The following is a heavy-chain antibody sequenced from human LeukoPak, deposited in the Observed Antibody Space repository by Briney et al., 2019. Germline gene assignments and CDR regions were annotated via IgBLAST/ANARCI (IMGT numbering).Heavy chain of an antibody. CDR1: GFTFTTYG. CDR3: ARDAVDTANAV. Sequence: GGSLRLSCAASGFTFTTYGMHWVRQAPGKGLVWVSHINSDGSITSYADSVKGRFTISRDNAKDTLYLQMNSLRAEDTAVYYCARDAVDTANAVWGQGTTVTVSS. J-gene: IGHJ6*02. V-gene: IGHV3-74*01. CDR2: INSDGSIT. D-gene: IGHD5-18*01.